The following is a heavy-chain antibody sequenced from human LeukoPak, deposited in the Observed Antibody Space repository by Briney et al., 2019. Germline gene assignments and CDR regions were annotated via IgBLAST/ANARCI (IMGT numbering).Heavy chain of an antibody. CDR3: ARSVVATSGRRYYFDY. J-gene: IGHJ4*02. Sequence: GGSLRLSCAPSGFTINIYAMTWVRQAPGKGLEWVSGINWNGGSTGYADSVKGRFTISRDNAKNSLYLQMNSLRAEDTALYYCARSVVATSGRRYYFDYWGQGTLVTVSS. V-gene: IGHV3-20*04. CDR1: GFTINIYA. CDR2: INWNGGST. D-gene: IGHD5-12*01.